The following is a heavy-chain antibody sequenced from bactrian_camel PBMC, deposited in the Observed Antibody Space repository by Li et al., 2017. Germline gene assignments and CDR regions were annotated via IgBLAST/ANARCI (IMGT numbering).Heavy chain of an antibody. CDR2: INSAGGST. V-gene: IGHV3S25*01. Sequence: QLVESGGGLVQPGGSLTLSCAASGFSFSNYWMYWVRQAPGKGLEWVSTINSAGGSTYSADSVKGRFAISRDNAKNTVYLQMNSLKPEDTALYYCSVATTSGTFNYWGQGTQVTVS. CDR1: GFSFSNYW. J-gene: IGHJ4*01. CDR3: SVATTSGTFNY. D-gene: IGHD5*01.